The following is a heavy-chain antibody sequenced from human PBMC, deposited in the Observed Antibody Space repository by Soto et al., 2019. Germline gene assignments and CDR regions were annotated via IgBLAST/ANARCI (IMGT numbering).Heavy chain of an antibody. V-gene: IGHV3-74*01. CDR3: ARGDRGAFDL. Sequence: EVRLVESEGGLVQPGGSLSLSCAASGFTFSYYWMHWVRQAPGQGLLWVSRIHSDGSSTTYADSVKGRFTISRDNAKNTVSLHMNSLRVEDTGVYFCARGDRGAFDLWGQGTMVTFSS. CDR2: IHSDGSST. CDR1: GFTFSYYW. D-gene: IGHD2-21*02. J-gene: IGHJ3*01.